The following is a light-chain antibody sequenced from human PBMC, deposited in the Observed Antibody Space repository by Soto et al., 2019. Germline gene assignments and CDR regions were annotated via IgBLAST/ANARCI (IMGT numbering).Light chain of an antibody. CDR2: GAS. V-gene: IGKV1-9*01. CDR3: QQLHVYPST. CDR1: QAIYSY. J-gene: IGKJ4*01. Sequence: DIQLTQSPFFLSASVGDRVTISCRASQAIYSYLAWYQQKPGKAPKLLIFGASKLQSGVPSRFSGSGSGTEFTLTISSLQPEDFATYYCQQLHVYPSTFGGGTKVE.